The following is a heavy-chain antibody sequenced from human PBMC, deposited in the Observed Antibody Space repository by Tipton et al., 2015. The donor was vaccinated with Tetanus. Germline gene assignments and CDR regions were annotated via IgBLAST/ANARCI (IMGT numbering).Heavy chain of an antibody. CDR2: IYPGDSDT. CDR1: GYIFNNYW. Sequence: MQXVQSGGEVKKPGESLKISCKGSGYIFNNYWIGWVRQKPGKGLEWMGIIYPGDSDTRYSPSFQGQVTISVDKSINTAYLQWSSLKASDTSMFYCARAHCTDGVCNFDFWGQGALVTVAS. J-gene: IGHJ4*02. D-gene: IGHD2-8*01. CDR3: ARAHCTDGVCNFDF. V-gene: IGHV5-51*01.